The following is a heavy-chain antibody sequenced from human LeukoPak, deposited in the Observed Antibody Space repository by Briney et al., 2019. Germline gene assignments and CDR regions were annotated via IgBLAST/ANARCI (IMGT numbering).Heavy chain of an antibody. V-gene: IGHV3-9*01. D-gene: IGHD5-24*01. CDR1: GFTFDDYA. J-gene: IGHJ4*02. CDR3: AKGGMATITAFDY. Sequence: GRSLRLSCAASGFTFDDYAMHWVRQAPGKGLEWVSGISWNSGSIGYADSVKGRFTISRDNVKNSLYLQMNSLRAEDTALYYCAKGGMATITAFDYWGQGTLVTVSS. CDR2: ISWNSGSI.